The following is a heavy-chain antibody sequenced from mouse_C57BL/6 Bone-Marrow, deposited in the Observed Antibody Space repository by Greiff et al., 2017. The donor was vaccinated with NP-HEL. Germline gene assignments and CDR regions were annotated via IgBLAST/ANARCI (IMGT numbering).Heavy chain of an antibody. D-gene: IGHD2-4*01. Sequence: VQLQQSGAELVRPGASVKLSCTASGFNIKDDYMHWVKQRPEQGLEWIGWIDPENGDTEYASKFQGKATITADTSSNTAYLQLSSLTSEDTAVYYCTRLRERDFDVWGTGTTVTVSS. CDR1: GFNIKDDY. CDR2: IDPENGDT. J-gene: IGHJ1*03. V-gene: IGHV14-4*01. CDR3: TRLRERDFDV.